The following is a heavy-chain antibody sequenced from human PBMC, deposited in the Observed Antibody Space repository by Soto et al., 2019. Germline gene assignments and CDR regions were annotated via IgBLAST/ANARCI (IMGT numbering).Heavy chain of an antibody. CDR2: INPNSRGT. CDR3: ARGGFTMVRGVTSLWY. Sequence: QVQLVQSGAEVKKPGASVKVSCKASGYTFTGYYMHWVRQAPGQGLEWMGWINPNSRGTNHAQKFQGWVPRNRDTCISTAYVELSRLGSDDTAVYYCARGGFTMVRGVTSLWYWGQGTLVTVSS. J-gene: IGHJ4*02. CDR1: GYTFTGYY. D-gene: IGHD3-10*01. V-gene: IGHV1-2*04.